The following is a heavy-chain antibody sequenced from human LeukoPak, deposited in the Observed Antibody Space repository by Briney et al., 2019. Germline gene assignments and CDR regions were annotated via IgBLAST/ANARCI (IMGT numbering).Heavy chain of an antibody. CDR1: GFTFDDYG. J-gene: IGHJ4*02. CDR2: ISASGGST. Sequence: GGSLRLSCAASGFTFDDYGMSWVSQAPGKGLEWVSSISASGGSTYYADSVKGRFTISRDNSKNTLYLQLNSLRAEDTAVYYCAKGLNGYDFDYWGQGALVTVSS. V-gene: IGHV3-23*01. CDR3: AKGLNGYDFDY. D-gene: IGHD5-12*01.